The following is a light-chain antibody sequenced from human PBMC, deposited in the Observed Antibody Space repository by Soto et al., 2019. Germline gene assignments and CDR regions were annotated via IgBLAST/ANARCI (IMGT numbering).Light chain of an antibody. CDR3: QQYYSYPQT. CDR1: QGISSY. CDR2: AAS. V-gene: IGKV1-8*01. J-gene: IGKJ2*01. Sequence: AIRMTQSPSSFSASTGDRVTITCRASQGISSYLAWYQQKPGKAPKLLIYAASTLQSGVPSRFSGSGSGTDFTLTISCLQSEDFATYYCQQYYSYPQTFGQRPRW.